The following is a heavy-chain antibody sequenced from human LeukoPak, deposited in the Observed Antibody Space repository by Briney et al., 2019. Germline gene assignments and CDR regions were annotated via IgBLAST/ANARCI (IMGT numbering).Heavy chain of an antibody. D-gene: IGHD5-18*01. CDR1: GGSISSGGYY. Sequence: SETLSLTCTVSGGSISSGGYYWSWIRQPPGKGLEWIGYFYYSESTYYNPSLKSRVTISIDTSKNQFSLKLTSVTAADTAVYYCASSGYNYGYDAFDMWGQGTMVTVSS. J-gene: IGHJ3*02. V-gene: IGHV4-30-4*08. CDR3: ASSGYNYGYDAFDM. CDR2: FYYSEST.